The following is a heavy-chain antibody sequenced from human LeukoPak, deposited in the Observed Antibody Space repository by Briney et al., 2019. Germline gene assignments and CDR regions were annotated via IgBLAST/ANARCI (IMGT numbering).Heavy chain of an antibody. J-gene: IGHJ4*02. V-gene: IGHV3-30-3*01. Sequence: GGSLRLSCAASGFTFSSYAMSWVRQAPGKGLEWVAVISYDGSNKYYADSVKGRFTISRDNSKNTLYLQMNSLRAEDTAVYYCAREAPRRGYNNWGQGTLVTVSS. D-gene: IGHD5-18*01. CDR3: AREAPRRGYNN. CDR1: GFTFSSYA. CDR2: ISYDGSNK.